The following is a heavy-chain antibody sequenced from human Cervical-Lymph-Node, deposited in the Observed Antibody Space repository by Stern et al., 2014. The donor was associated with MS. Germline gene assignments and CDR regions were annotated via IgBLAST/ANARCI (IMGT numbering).Heavy chain of an antibody. CDR3: ARDLGAAAGMGMDV. Sequence: VQLVESGPGLVKPSETLSLTCSVSGGSISSYYWSWVRQPAGKGLEWIGRIYTSGSTDFNPSLKSRVTMSIDTSKNQSSLTLNSVTAADTAVYYCARDLGAAAGMGMDVWGQGTTVIVSS. V-gene: IGHV4-4*07. J-gene: IGHJ6*02. CDR2: IYTSGST. D-gene: IGHD6-13*01. CDR1: GGSISSYY.